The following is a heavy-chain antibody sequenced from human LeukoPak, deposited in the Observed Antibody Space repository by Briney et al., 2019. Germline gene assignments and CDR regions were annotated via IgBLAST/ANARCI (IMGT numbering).Heavy chain of an antibody. CDR1: GYIFNTNG. CDR2: ISAYSGVT. Sequence: ASVKLSCKASGYIFNTNGINWVRQAPGQGLEWVAYISAYSGVTNSAQKFRDRVTTTTDTSTSTAYMELRSLTSDDSAVYYCARGGLSTMWGLDYWGQGTLVTVPS. D-gene: IGHD3-3*02. V-gene: IGHV1-18*01. CDR3: ARGGLSTMWGLDY. J-gene: IGHJ4*02.